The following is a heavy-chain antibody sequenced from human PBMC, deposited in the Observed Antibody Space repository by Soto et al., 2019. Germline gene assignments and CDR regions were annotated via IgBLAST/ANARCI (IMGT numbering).Heavy chain of an antibody. D-gene: IGHD3-22*01. Sequence: QVQLVQSGAEVKKPGSSVKVSCKASGGTFSSYAISWVRQAPGQGLEWMGGIIPIFGTANYAQTFQGRVTITADESTITAYMELSSLRSEDTAVYYGAKEITMSLLDAFDIWGQGKMVTVSS. CDR2: IIPIFGTA. CDR1: GGTFSSYA. V-gene: IGHV1-69*01. J-gene: IGHJ3*02. CDR3: AKEITMSLLDAFDI.